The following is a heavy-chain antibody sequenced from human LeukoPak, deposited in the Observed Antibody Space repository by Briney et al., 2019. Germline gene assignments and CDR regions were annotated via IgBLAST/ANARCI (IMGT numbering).Heavy chain of an antibody. CDR1: GFTFSSFA. Sequence: GGSLRLAWAASGFTFSSFAIGWVRQAAGKGLGWVAAXSGSGGSTYYADSGTGWFTMPRDNSSNTLYLQMNSLRAEDTAVYYCAKFYSAGAYHSSRSYSSFAYWGQGALVTASA. D-gene: IGHD3-22*01. V-gene: IGHV3-23*01. J-gene: IGHJ4*02. CDR2: XSGSGGST. CDR3: AKFYSAGAYHSSRSYSSFAY.